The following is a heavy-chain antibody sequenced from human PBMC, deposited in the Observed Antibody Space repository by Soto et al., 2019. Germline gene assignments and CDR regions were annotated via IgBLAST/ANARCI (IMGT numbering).Heavy chain of an antibody. CDR3: TRVVRSSGWLDC. CDR2: SIYIVGT. D-gene: IGHD6-6*01. J-gene: IGHJ5*01. CDR1: GGSISSYY. V-gene: IGHV4-59*01. Sequence: SETLSLTCTVSGGSISSYYWSWIRQPPGKGLEWIGYSIYIVGTIYNPSLTSRVTISIDTSKNQFSLKLSSVTAADTAVYYCTRVVRSSGWLDCWGQGNMVTVSS.